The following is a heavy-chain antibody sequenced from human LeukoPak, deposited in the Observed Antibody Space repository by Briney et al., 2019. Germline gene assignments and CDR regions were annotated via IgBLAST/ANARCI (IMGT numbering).Heavy chain of an antibody. CDR1: GGSISRGTYY. Sequence: SETLSLTCTVSGGSISRGTYYWGWIRQPPGEGPEWIGSIYYNGNTYYNPSLKSRVTISVDTSKNQFSLEVSSVTAADTGVHFCARFQTSVAYFFDYWGQGTLVTVSS. J-gene: IGHJ4*02. CDR2: IYYNGNT. CDR3: ARFQTSVAYFFDY. V-gene: IGHV4-39*01.